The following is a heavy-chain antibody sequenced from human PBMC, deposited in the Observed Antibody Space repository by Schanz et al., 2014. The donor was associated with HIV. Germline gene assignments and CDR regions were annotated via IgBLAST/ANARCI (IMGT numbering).Heavy chain of an antibody. D-gene: IGHD1-20*01. Sequence: LQLVESGGGLVQPGGSLKLSCAASGFTFSASAIHWVRQAPGKGLEWVAVISYDGRNKKYGESVKGRFTISRENSKNSLYLQMNSLRAEDTAVYYCARDYHWNWFDPWGQGTLVTVSS. J-gene: IGHJ5*02. CDR1: GFTFSASA. CDR2: ISYDGRNK. V-gene: IGHV3-30*03. CDR3: ARDYHWNWFDP.